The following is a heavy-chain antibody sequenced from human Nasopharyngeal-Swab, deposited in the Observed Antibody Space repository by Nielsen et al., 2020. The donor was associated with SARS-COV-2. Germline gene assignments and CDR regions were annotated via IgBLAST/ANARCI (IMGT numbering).Heavy chain of an antibody. J-gene: IGHJ4*02. CDR1: GFTFGAYA. CDR2: IRSKAYGGTT. Sequence: GESLKISFTASGFTFGAYAMSWVRQAQGKGLEWVGFIRSKAYGGTTEYAASVKGRFTISRDDSKSIAYLQMNSLKTEDTAVYYCTRGDFWSGLYFDYWGQRTLVTVSA. CDR3: TRGDFWSGLYFDY. V-gene: IGHV3-49*04. D-gene: IGHD3-3*01.